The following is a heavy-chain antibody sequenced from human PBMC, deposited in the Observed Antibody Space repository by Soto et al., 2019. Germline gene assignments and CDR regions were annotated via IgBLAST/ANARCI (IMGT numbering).Heavy chain of an antibody. CDR1: GFTFSSYA. D-gene: IGHD3-9*01. V-gene: IGHV3-23*01. CDR3: AKEAYDILTGFYYYYGMDV. J-gene: IGHJ6*02. Sequence: GGSLRLSCAASGFTFSSYAMSWVRQAPGKGLEWVSAISGSGGSTYYADSVKGRFTISRDNSKNTLYLQMNSLRAEDTAVYYCAKEAYDILTGFYYYYGMDVWGQGTTVTVSS. CDR2: ISGSGGST.